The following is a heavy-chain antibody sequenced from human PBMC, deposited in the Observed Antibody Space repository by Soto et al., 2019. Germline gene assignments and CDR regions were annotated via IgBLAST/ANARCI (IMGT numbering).Heavy chain of an antibody. V-gene: IGHV4-4*07. CDR3: ARASRDCSGGSCYSWDS. CDR1: GDSFGSSY. D-gene: IGHD2-15*01. Sequence: SETLSLTCTVSGDSFGSSYWSWIRQPAGRGLHWIGHIYASGSTNYNPSLKSRVTLSVDTSKTQFSLHLTSVTATDTAVYYCARASRDCSGGSCYSWDSWGQGTLVTVSS. CDR2: IYASGST. J-gene: IGHJ5*01.